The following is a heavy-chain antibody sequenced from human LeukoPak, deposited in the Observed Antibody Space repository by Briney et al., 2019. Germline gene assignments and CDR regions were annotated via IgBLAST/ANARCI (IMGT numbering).Heavy chain of an antibody. J-gene: IGHJ6*03. Sequence: TSETLSLTCTVSGGSINSRSCYWGWVRQPPGRGLEWLGSIYYSGTTYYNPSLKSRVTISVDTSKNQFSLQLSSVTAADTAVYYCARAEPMVRGVLGYYYYYMDVWGKGTTVTISS. D-gene: IGHD3-10*01. CDR3: ARAEPMVRGVLGYYYYYMDV. V-gene: IGHV4-39*01. CDR2: IYYSGTT. CDR1: GGSINSRSCY.